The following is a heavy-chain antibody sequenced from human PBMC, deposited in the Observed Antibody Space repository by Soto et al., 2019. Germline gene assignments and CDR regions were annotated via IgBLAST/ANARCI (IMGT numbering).Heavy chain of an antibody. Sequence: QVQLQESRPGLVEPSQTLSLTCTVSGASVSSDYYYWSWIRQPPGRGLEWMGHIYNSGSTYSNPSRKRRVTVSLDKSKNQFSLNLGAVTAADTAVYYWARGPSGDKVDYWGQGTLVTVSS. V-gene: IGHV4-30-4*01. J-gene: IGHJ4*02. D-gene: IGHD1-26*01. CDR3: ARGPSGDKVDY. CDR1: GASVSSDYYY. CDR2: IYNSGST.